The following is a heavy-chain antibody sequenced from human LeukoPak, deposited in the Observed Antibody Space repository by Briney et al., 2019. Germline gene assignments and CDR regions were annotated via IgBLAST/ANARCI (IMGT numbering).Heavy chain of an antibody. CDR3: ARSPGYYYDSSAVDY. J-gene: IGHJ4*02. CDR1: GGSISSYY. CDR2: IYTSGST. V-gene: IGHV4-4*07. D-gene: IGHD3-22*01. Sequence: SETLSLTSTVSGGSISSYYWSWIRQPAGKGLEWIGRIYTSGSTNYNPSLKSRVTMSVDTSKNQFSLKLSSVTAADTAVYYCARSPGYYYDSSAVDYWGQGTLVTVSS.